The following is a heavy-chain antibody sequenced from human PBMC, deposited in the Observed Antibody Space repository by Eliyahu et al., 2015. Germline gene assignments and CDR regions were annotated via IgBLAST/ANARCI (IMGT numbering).Heavy chain of an antibody. Sequence: QVQLVXSGAEVKKPGSSVXVSCXASXGTXXNYAIXWVRQAPGQGLEWMGGIIPILGTAKYAQKLQGRVTITADKYTTTANMELSGLRSEDTAVYYCARVSADSSGYYRGAYDYWGQGTLVTVSS. D-gene: IGHD3-22*01. CDR2: IIPILGTA. J-gene: IGHJ4*02. CDR1: XGTXXNYA. V-gene: IGHV1-69*06. CDR3: ARVSADSSGYYRGAYDY.